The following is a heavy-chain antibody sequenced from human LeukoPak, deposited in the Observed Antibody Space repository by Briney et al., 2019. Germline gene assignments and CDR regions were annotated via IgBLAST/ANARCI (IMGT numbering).Heavy chain of an antibody. CDR1: GGSISSSSYY. Sequence: SETLSPTCTVSGGSISSSSYYWGWIRQPPGKGLEWIGSIYHSGSTYYNPSLKSRVTISVDTSKNQFSLKLSSVTAADTAVYYCASFGLVIAVAPNPIDDYWGQGTLVTVSS. J-gene: IGHJ4*02. V-gene: IGHV4-39*07. CDR2: IYHSGST. CDR3: ASFGLVIAVAPNPIDDY. D-gene: IGHD6-19*01.